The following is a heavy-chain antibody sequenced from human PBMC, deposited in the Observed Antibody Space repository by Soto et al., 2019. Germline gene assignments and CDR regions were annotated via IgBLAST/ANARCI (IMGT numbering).Heavy chain of an antibody. V-gene: IGHV3-9*01. CDR1: GFTFDDFA. J-gene: IGHJ2*01. CDR3: ARRLGSLPTANFDL. Sequence: GGSLRLSCAASGFTFDDFAMHWVRQAPGKGLEWVSSINWNSGDIDYADSVKGRFTISRDSANSSLFLQMSSLRDEDTALYYCARRLGSLPTANFDLWGRATLVTVSS. D-gene: IGHD6-13*01. CDR2: INWNSGDI.